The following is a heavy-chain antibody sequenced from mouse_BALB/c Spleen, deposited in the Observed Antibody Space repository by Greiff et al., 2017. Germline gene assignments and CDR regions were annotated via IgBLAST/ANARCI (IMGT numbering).Heavy chain of an antibody. J-gene: IGHJ1*01. D-gene: IGHD1-1*01. Sequence: EVMLVESGGGLVKLGGSLKLSCAASGFTFSSYYMSWVRQTPEKRLELVAAINSNGGSTYYPDTVKGRFTISRDNAKNTLYLQMSSLKSEDTALYYCARSPYYYGSSLDVWGAGTTVTVSS. CDR3: ARSPYYYGSSLDV. CDR1: GFTFSSYY. V-gene: IGHV5-6-2*01. CDR2: INSNGGST.